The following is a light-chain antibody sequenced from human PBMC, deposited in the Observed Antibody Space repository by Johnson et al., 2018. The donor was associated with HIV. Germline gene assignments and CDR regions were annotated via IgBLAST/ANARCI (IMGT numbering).Light chain of an antibody. J-gene: IGLJ1*01. V-gene: IGLV1-51*02. CDR2: ENN. CDR3: GTWDSSLRGV. Sequence: QSVLTQPPSVSAAPGQKVTISCSGSSSNIGNNYVSWYQQPPGTAPTPLRYENNNRPSGIPARFSGSQSGNSATLAITALQTGDQANYSCGTWDSSLRGVFGTGTAVTVL. CDR1: SSNIGNNY.